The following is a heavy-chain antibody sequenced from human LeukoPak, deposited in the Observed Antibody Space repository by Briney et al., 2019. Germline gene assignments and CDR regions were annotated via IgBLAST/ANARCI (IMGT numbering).Heavy chain of an antibody. Sequence: GGSLRLSCAASGFTFSSYSMNWVRQAPGKGLVWVSRIKSDGITITYADSVKGRFTISRDNAKNTLYLQMNSLRAEDTAVYYCLRDLNWSLDQWGQGTLVTVSS. J-gene: IGHJ4*02. D-gene: IGHD1-20*01. CDR1: GFTFSSYS. CDR3: LRDLNWSLDQ. V-gene: IGHV3-74*01. CDR2: IKSDGITI.